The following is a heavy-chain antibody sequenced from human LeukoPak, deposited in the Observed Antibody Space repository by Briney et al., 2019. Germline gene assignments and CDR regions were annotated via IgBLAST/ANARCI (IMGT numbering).Heavy chain of an antibody. CDR2: IKQDGSEK. Sequence: GGSLRLSCAASGFTFSSYWMSWVRRAPGKGLEWVANIKQDGSEKYYVDSVKGRFTISRDNAKNSLYLQMNSLRAEDTAVYYCARGGSWRDDAFDIWGQGTMVTVSS. J-gene: IGHJ3*02. CDR3: ARGGSWRDDAFDI. CDR1: GFTFSSYW. V-gene: IGHV3-7*01. D-gene: IGHD6-13*01.